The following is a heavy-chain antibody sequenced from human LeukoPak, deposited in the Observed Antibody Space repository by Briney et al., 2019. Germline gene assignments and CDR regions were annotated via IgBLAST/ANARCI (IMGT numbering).Heavy chain of an antibody. CDR3: AKDRMTTVTSYYHYFGMDV. Sequence: GGSLRLSCAASGFTFRSYGMHWVRQAPGKGLEWVAIISYDGSNEYHADSVKGRFTISRDNSKNTMYLHMNSLRVEDTAVYFCAKDRMTTVTSYYHYFGMDVWGQGTTVTVSS. J-gene: IGHJ6*02. V-gene: IGHV3-30*18. CDR2: ISYDGSNE. CDR1: GFTFRSYG. D-gene: IGHD4-11*01.